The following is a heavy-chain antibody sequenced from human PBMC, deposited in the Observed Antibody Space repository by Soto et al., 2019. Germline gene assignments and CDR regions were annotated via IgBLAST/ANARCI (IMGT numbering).Heavy chain of an antibody. CDR1: GFSFTHYR. Sequence: GGSLRLSCAASGFSFTHYRIHWVRQVPGKGLEWVCRVNADGSSTNYAGFAKGRFTISRDNSKNTAYLEMNNLRVDDTALYYCAKAGDWNYVFDFWGQGTSVTVSS. CDR2: VNADGSST. J-gene: IGHJ4*02. D-gene: IGHD1-7*01. V-gene: IGHV3-74*01. CDR3: AKAGDWNYVFDF.